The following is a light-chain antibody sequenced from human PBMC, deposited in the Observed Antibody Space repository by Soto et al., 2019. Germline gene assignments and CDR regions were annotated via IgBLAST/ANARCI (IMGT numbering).Light chain of an antibody. CDR2: GNS. J-gene: IGLJ2*01. CDR1: SSNIGAGYD. Sequence: QSVLTQPPSVSGAPGQRVTISCTGSSSNIGAGYDVHWYQQLPGTAPKLLIYGNSNRPSGVPDRFSGSKSGTSASLAITGLQAEDEADYYCQSYDSSCMVFGGGTQLTVL. CDR3: QSYDSSCMV. V-gene: IGLV1-40*01.